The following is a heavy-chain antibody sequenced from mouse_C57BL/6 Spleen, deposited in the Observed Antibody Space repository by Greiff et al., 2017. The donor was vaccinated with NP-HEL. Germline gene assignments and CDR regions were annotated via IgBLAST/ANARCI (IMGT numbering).Heavy chain of an antibody. J-gene: IGHJ1*03. Sequence: VQLKQSGPELVKPGASVKISCKASGYSFTDYNMNWVKQSNGKSLEWIGVINPNYGTTSYNQKFKGKATLTVDQSSSTAYMQLNSLTSEDSAVYYCAKGYYGSSYVSYWYFDVWGTGTTVTVSS. CDR3: AKGYYGSSYVSYWYFDV. CDR1: GYSFTDYN. D-gene: IGHD1-1*01. CDR2: INPNYGTT. V-gene: IGHV1-39*01.